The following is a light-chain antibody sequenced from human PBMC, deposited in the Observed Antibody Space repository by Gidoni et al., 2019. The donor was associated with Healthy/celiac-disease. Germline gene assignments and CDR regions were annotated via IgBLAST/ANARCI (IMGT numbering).Light chain of an antibody. CDR1: QSISSY. CDR3: QQSYSTPWT. J-gene: IGKJ1*01. V-gene: IGKV1-39*01. Sequence: DIQMTQSPSSLSASVGDRVTITCQASQSISSYLNWYQQKPGKAPNLLIYAASSLQSGVPSRFSGSGSGTDFTLTISSLQPEDFATYYCQQSYSTPWTFXQXTKVEIK. CDR2: AAS.